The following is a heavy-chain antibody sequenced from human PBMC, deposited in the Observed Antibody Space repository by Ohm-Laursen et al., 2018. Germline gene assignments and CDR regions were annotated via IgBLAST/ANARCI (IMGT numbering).Heavy chain of an antibody. Sequence: GTLSLTCTVSGASISSYYWSWIRQPAGKGLEWIGRIYTSGSTNYNPSLKSRVTMSVDTSKNQFSLKLSSVTAADTAVYYCARATFRLGYFDYWGQGTLVTVSS. J-gene: IGHJ4*02. CDR1: GASISSYY. CDR3: ARATFRLGYFDY. CDR2: IYTSGST. V-gene: IGHV4-4*07. D-gene: IGHD3-16*01.